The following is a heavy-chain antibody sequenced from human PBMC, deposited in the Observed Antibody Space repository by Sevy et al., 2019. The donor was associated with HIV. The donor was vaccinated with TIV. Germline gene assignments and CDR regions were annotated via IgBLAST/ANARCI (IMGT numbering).Heavy chain of an antibody. D-gene: IGHD3-22*01. V-gene: IGHV1-24*01. CDR3: ATKKDYYENSGDPFDY. CDR1: GYTLTRLA. Sequence: ASVKVSCKVSGYTLTRLAMHWVRQAPGKGLEWMGSFDPEDNERIYAQKWQGRFSMTEDTSTDTAYMELSNLRSEDTAVYYCATKKDYYENSGDPFDYWGQGTRVTVS. J-gene: IGHJ4*02. CDR2: FDPEDNER.